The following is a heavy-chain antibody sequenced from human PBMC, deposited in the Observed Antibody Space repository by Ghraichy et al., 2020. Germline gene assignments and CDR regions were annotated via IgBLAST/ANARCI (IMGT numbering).Heavy chain of an antibody. V-gene: IGHV4-4*08. CDR1: GGSINTYY. Sequence: SETLSLTCTVSGGSINTYYWNWIRQPPGKGLQWIGYIQSSGSTSYNPSLKSRVNPSLKRRATLSIATSKNQFSLKLSSVTAADTAVYYCARGSYYDDAFDFWGQGTMVTASS. J-gene: IGHJ3*01. D-gene: IGHD3-22*01. CDR3: ARGSYYDDAFDF. CDR2: IQSSGST.